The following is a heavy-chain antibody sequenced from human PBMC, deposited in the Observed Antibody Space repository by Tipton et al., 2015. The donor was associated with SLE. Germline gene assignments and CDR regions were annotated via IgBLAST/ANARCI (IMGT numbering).Heavy chain of an antibody. CDR3: ARAAAAGTKGWYFDL. J-gene: IGHJ2*01. CDR2: ISSSSSYI. V-gene: IGHV3-21*01. D-gene: IGHD6-13*01. Sequence: GSLRLSCAASGFTFSSYSMNWVRQAPGKGLEWVSSISSSSSYIYYADSVKGRFTISRDNAKNSLYLQMNSLRAEDTAVYYCARAAAAGTKGWYFDLWGRGTLVTVSS. CDR1: GFTFSSYS.